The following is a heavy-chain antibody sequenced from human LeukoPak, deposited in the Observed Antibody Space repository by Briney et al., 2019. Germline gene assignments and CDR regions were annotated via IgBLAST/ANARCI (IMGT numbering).Heavy chain of an antibody. Sequence: PSETLSLTCTVSGGSISSYYWSWIRQPPGKGLEWIGYIYYSGSTNYNPSLKSRVTISVDTSKNQFSLKLSSVTAADTAAYYCARVVGIAARPGNNWFDPWGQGTLVTVSS. J-gene: IGHJ5*02. CDR2: IYYSGST. V-gene: IGHV4-59*01. CDR3: ARVVGIAARPGNNWFDP. CDR1: GGSISSYY. D-gene: IGHD6-6*01.